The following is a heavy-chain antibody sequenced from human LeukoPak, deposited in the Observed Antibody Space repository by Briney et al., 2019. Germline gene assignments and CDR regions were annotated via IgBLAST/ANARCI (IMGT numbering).Heavy chain of an antibody. D-gene: IGHD3-22*01. CDR3: ARGDIDSSGYFLNWFDP. CDR2: INTYNHDT. Sequence: ASVKVSCKASGYTFTSYGITWVRQAPGQGLEWMGWINTYNHDTKYIQKVQGRVAMTTDTSTSTAYMELRKLRPDDTAVYYCARGDIDSSGYFLNWFDPGGQGTLVTVSS. CDR1: GYTFTSYG. V-gene: IGHV1-18*01. J-gene: IGHJ5*02.